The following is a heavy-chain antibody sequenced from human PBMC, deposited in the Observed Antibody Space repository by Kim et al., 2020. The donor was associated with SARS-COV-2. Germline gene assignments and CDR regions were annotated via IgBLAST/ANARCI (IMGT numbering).Heavy chain of an antibody. CDR1: GFKFVNYD. CDR2: ISNDGTNT. D-gene: IGHD3-10*01. CDR3: AKEPYPKWFGLNTGSHFYLMDV. Sequence: GGSLRLSCAASGFKFVNYDIHWVRQAPGKGLEWVAVISNDGTNTIYADSVKGRITVSRDNSKDTLQLQMTSLRFEDTAVYYCAKEPYPKWFGLNTGSHFYLMDVWGQGTTVVVSS. V-gene: IGHV3-30*18. J-gene: IGHJ6*02.